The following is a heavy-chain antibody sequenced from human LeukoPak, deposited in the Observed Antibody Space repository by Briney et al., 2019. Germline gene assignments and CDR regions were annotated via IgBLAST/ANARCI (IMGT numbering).Heavy chain of an antibody. CDR3: ARSQMATINGGVDF. Sequence: SETLSLTCAVYGGSFSGYYWSWIRQPPGMGLEWIGEINHSGSTNYNPSLKSRVTISVDTSKNQFSLKLSSVTAADTAIYYCARSQMATINGGVDFWGQGTLVTVSS. CDR1: GGSFSGYY. CDR2: INHSGST. D-gene: IGHD5-12*01. V-gene: IGHV4-34*01. J-gene: IGHJ4*02.